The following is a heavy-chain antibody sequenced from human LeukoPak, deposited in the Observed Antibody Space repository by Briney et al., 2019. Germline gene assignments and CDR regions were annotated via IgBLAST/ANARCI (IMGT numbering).Heavy chain of an antibody. CDR2: ISASGST. CDR3: AREITVTRPFDY. D-gene: IGHD4-17*01. V-gene: IGHV4-4*07. CDR1: NGSISIYY. Sequence: SETLSLTCTVSNGSISIYYWSWVRQPAGKGLEWIGRISASGSTNYNPSLKSRVTMSLDTSKNQFSLKLSSVTAADTAVYYCAREITVTRPFDYWGPGTLVTVSS. J-gene: IGHJ4*02.